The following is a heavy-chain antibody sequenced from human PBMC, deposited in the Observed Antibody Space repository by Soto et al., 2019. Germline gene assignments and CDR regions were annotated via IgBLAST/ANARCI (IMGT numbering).Heavy chain of an antibody. D-gene: IGHD5-18*01. CDR3: ATDTAYAMDV. CDR2: INSDGSGT. CDR1: GFDFSNSW. V-gene: IGHV3-74*01. J-gene: IGHJ6*02. Sequence: EVQLVASGGGLVQPGGSLRLSCAASGFDFSNSWIHWVRQGPGKGLVWVSHINSDGSGTTYADSVKGQFTISRDNAKNTVYLQMNSLRAEDTAVYYCATDTAYAMDVWGQGTTVTVSS.